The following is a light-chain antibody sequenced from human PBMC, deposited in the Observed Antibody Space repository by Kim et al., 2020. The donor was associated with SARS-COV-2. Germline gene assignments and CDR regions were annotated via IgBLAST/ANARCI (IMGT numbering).Light chain of an antibody. V-gene: IGKV3-11*01. J-gene: IGKJ4*01. CDR1: QSVNRF. CDR3: QQRSDWPLT. CDR2: DAS. Sequence: LSPGERAPLSCRASQSVNRFLAWYQQKPGQAPRVLIYDASKRATGIPARFSGSGSGTDFALTISTLEPEDFAVYYCQQRSDWPLTFGGGTKVDIK.